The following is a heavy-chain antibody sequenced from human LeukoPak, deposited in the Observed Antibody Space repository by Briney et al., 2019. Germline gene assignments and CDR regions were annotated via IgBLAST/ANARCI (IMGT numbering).Heavy chain of an antibody. D-gene: IGHD1-14*01. CDR2: ISAYNGNT. CDR1: GYTFTSYG. Sequence: ASVKVSCTASGYTFTSYGISWVRQAPGQGLEWMGWISAYNGNTNYAQKLQGRVTMTTDTSTSTAYMELRSLRSDDRAVYYCAREWYITGTTDGMDVWGQGTTVTVSS. CDR3: AREWYITGTTDGMDV. V-gene: IGHV1-18*01. J-gene: IGHJ6*02.